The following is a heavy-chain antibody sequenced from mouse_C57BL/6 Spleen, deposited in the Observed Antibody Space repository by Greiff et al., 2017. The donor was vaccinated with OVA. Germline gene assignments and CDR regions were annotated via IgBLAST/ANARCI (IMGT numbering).Heavy chain of an antibody. CDR2: IYPGDGDT. CDR1: GYAFSSSW. D-gene: IGHD2-4*01. CDR3: ARCGEDDYDEEGCAIDY. V-gene: IGHV1-82*01. J-gene: IGHJ4*01. Sequence: QVQLQQSGPELVKPGASVKISCKASGYAFSSSWMNWVKQRPGKGLEWIGRIYPGDGDTNYNGKFKGKATLTADKSSSTAYMQLSSLTSEDSAVYFCARCGEDDYDEEGCAIDYWGQGTSVTVSS.